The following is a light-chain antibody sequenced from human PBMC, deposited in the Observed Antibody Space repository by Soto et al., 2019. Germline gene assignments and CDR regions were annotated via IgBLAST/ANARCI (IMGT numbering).Light chain of an antibody. CDR1: QSVSSF. J-gene: IGKJ1*01. CDR3: QQYRT. Sequence: THSPATLSLAPGEIATLSCRASQSVSSFFAWYQQKPGQAPRLLIYGASSRATGIPDRFSGSGSGTDFTLTISRLEPEDFAVYYCQQYRTFGQGTKVDIK. CDR2: GAS. V-gene: IGKV3-20*01.